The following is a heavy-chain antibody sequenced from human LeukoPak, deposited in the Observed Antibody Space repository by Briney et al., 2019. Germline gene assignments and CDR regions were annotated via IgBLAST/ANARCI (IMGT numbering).Heavy chain of an antibody. D-gene: IGHD3-22*01. V-gene: IGHV3-53*01. J-gene: IGHJ4*02. CDR1: GFTVSSKY. Sequence: GGSLRLSCAASGFTVSSKYMSWVRQAPGKGLEWVSTLYSNGNTYYADSVKGRFTISRDNSKSTLSLQMNSLRAEDTAVYYCARDYYDGSAYYSYYEYWGQGTLVTVSS. CDR2: LYSNGNT. CDR3: ARDYYDGSAYYSYYEY.